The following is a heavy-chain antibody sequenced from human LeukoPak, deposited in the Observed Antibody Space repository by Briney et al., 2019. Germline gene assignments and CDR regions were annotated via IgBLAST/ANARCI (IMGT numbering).Heavy chain of an antibody. J-gene: IGHJ4*02. CDR1: RFTFSSYG. D-gene: IGHD3-22*01. CDR2: IRYDGSNK. V-gene: IGHV3-30*02. CDR3: VKDLVGYDSSGYRDY. Sequence: PGGSLRLSCAASRFTFSSYGMHWVRQAPGKGLEWVAFIRYDGSNKYYADSVKGRFTISRDNSKNTLYLQMNSLRAEDTAVYYCVKDLVGYDSSGYRDYWGQGTLVTVSS.